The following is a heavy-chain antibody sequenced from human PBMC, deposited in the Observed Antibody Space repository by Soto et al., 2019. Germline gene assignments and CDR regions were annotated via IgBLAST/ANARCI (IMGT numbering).Heavy chain of an antibody. CDR2: VFHSATT. V-gene: IGHV4-59*01. D-gene: IGHD6-19*01. CDR1: GDSFSDYY. Sequence: LSLTCTVSGDSFSDYYWNWICQVPGKGLEWIGFVFHSATTSYNPSLKTRVAISDDTSKKQFSLRLTSVTAADTAIYYCARGHYSSGWPIDHWGQGILVTVSS. J-gene: IGHJ4*02. CDR3: ARGHYSSGWPIDH.